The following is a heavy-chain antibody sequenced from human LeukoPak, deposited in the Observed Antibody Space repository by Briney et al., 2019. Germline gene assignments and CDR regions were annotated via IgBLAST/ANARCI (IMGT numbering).Heavy chain of an antibody. CDR3: ARAWANCSSTSCYTFRSGAAPFDY. V-gene: IGHV1-46*01. J-gene: IGHJ4*02. Sequence: ASVKVSCKASGYTFTSYYMHWVRQAPGQGLGWMGIINPSGGSTSYAQKFQGRVTMTRDMSTSTVYMELSSLRSEDTAVYYCARAWANCSSTSCYTFRSGAAPFDYWGQGTLVTVSS. D-gene: IGHD2-2*02. CDR2: INPSGGST. CDR1: GYTFTSYY.